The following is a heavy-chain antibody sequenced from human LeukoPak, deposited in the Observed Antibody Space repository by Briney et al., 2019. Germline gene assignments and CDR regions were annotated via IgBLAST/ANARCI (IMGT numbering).Heavy chain of an antibody. CDR1: GGSISSYY. Sequence: PSETLSLTCTVSGGSISSYYWSWIRQPPGKGLEWIGYIYYSGSTNYNPSLKSRVTISVDTSKNQFSLKLSSVTAADTAVYYCAVNSGSYIRYFDYWGQGTLVTVSS. D-gene: IGHD1-26*01. J-gene: IGHJ4*02. CDR3: AVNSGSYIRYFDY. V-gene: IGHV4-59*12. CDR2: IYYSGST.